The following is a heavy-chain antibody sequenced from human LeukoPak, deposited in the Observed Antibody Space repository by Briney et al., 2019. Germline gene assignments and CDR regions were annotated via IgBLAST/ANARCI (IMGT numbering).Heavy chain of an antibody. J-gene: IGHJ5*02. CDR3: ARSPPHPLVVPIYWFDP. V-gene: IGHV4-39*07. CDR1: GGSISSSSYY. D-gene: IGHD2-2*01. Sequence: SETLSLTCTVSGGSISSSSYYWGWIRQPPGKGLEWIGSIYYSGSTYYNPSLKSRVTISVDTSKNQFSLKLSSVTAADTAVYYCARSPPHPLVVPIYWFDPWGQGTLVTVSS. CDR2: IYYSGST.